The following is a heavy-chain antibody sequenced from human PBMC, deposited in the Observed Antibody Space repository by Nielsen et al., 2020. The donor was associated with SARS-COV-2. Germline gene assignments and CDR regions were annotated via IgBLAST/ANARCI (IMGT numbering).Heavy chain of an antibody. CDR3: AATHGIAVAGTWVWYYMDV. J-gene: IGHJ6*03. CDR1: GYTFTSYY. V-gene: IGHV1-69*13. Sequence: SVKVSCKASGYTFTSYYMHWVRQAPGQGLEWMGGIIPIFGTANYAQKFQGRVTITADESTSTAYMELSSLRSEDTAVYYCAATHGIAVAGTWVWYYMDVWGKGTTVTVSS. D-gene: IGHD6-19*01. CDR2: IIPIFGTA.